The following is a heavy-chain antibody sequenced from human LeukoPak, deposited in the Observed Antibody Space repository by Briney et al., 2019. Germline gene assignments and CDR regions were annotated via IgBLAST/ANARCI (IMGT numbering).Heavy chain of an antibody. Sequence: GGCLRLSCAASGFTFSSYWMSWVRQAPGKGLEWVANIKQDGSEKYYVDSVKGRFTISRDNAKNSLYLQMNSLRAEDTAVYYCARAGGTYYGIAFDIWGQGTMVTVSS. V-gene: IGHV3-7*01. CDR2: IKQDGSEK. CDR3: ARAGGTYYGIAFDI. CDR1: GFTFSSYW. D-gene: IGHD1-26*01. J-gene: IGHJ3*02.